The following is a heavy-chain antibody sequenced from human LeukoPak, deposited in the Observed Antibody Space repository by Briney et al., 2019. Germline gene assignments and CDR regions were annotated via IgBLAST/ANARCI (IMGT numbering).Heavy chain of an antibody. V-gene: IGHV4-38-2*02. CDR2: IYHSGST. D-gene: IGHD6-19*01. CDR3: ARQGGVAAIWDFDY. J-gene: IGHJ4*02. CDR1: GYSISSGYY. Sequence: SETLSLTCTVSGYSISSGYYWGWIRPPPGKGLEWVGTIYHSGSTYYNPSLKSRVTISVDTSKNQFSLTLNSVTAADTAMYYCARQGGVAAIWDFDYWGQGTLVTVSS.